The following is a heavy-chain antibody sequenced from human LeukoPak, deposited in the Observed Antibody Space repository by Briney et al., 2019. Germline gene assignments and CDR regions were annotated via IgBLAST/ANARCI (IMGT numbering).Heavy chain of an antibody. CDR2: IKEDGSEK. CDR3: ARDSSGYQ. D-gene: IGHD3-22*01. CDR1: GFTFSTYW. V-gene: IGHV3-7*01. Sequence: GGSLRLSCAASGFTFSTYWMSWVRQAPEKGLEWVANIKEDGSEKYYGDSVKGRFTISRDNAKNSLYLQMNSLRAEDTVVYYCARDSSGYQWGQGTLVTVSS. J-gene: IGHJ1*01.